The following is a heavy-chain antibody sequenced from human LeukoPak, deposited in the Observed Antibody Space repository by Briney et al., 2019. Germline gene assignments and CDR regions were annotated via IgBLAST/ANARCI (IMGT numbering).Heavy chain of an antibody. J-gene: IGHJ4*02. CDR2: IYYSGST. CDR3: ARAGTIVGADKGRGFDY. V-gene: IGHV4-61*01. D-gene: IGHD1-26*01. Sequence: SETLSLTCTVSGGSFSSGSYYWSWIRQPPGKGLEWIGYIYYSGSTNYNPSLKSRVTISVDTSKNQFSLKLSSVTAADTAVYYCARAGTIVGADKGRGFDYWGQGTLVTVSS. CDR1: GGSFSSGSYY.